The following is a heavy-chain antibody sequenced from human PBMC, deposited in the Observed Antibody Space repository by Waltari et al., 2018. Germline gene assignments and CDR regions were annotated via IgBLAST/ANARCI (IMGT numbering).Heavy chain of an antibody. V-gene: IGHV3-30-3*02. Sequence: QLQLVESGGTVVQPGGSLRLSCAPSGFLFTGLAMHWVRQAPGKGLEWVALVHYHGGTKSYADSVRGRFTISRDTSKDILYLEMSSLRVEDTATYYCAKDFDTGPEGFGTWGQGTNVTVSS. CDR2: VHYHGGTK. D-gene: IGHD3-9*01. CDR1: GFLFTGLA. CDR3: AKDFDTGPEGFGT. J-gene: IGHJ3*01.